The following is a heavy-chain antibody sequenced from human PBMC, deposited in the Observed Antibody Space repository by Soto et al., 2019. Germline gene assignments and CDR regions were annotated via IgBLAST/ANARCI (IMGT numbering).Heavy chain of an antibody. CDR2: IYYSGST. CDR3: ARGLGYYYDSSGSLGAFDI. J-gene: IGHJ3*02. CDR1: GGSISSGDYY. Sequence: PXETLSLTCTVAGGSISSGDYYWSWIRQPPGKGLEWIGYIYYSGSTYYNPSLKSRVTISVDTSKNQFSLKLSSVTAADTAVYYCARGLGYYYDSSGSLGAFDIWGQGTMVTVSS. D-gene: IGHD3-22*01. V-gene: IGHV4-30-4*01.